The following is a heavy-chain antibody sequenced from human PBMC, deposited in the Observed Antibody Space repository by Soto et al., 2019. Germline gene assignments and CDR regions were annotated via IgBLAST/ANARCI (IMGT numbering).Heavy chain of an antibody. CDR3: ARELAVAGIFG. D-gene: IGHD6-19*01. Sequence: EVQLVESGGGLVQPGGSLRLSCAASGFTFSSYEMNWVRQAPGKGLEWVSYISSSGSTIYYADSVKGRFTISRDNDKNSLYLQMNSLRAEDTAVYYCARELAVAGIFGWGQGTLVTVSS. J-gene: IGHJ4*02. V-gene: IGHV3-48*03. CDR2: ISSSGSTI. CDR1: GFTFSSYE.